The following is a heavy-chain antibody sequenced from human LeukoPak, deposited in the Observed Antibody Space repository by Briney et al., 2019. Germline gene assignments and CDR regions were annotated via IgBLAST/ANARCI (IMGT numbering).Heavy chain of an antibody. CDR2: ISSSSSYI. Sequence: GGSLRLSCAASGFTFSSYGMHWVRQAPGKGLEWVSSISSSSSYIYYADSVKGRFTISRDNAKNSLYLQMNSLRAEDTAVYYCARDKGDYDILTGYYGAFDYWGQGTLVTVSS. CDR1: GFTFSSYG. J-gene: IGHJ4*02. V-gene: IGHV3-21*01. D-gene: IGHD3-9*01. CDR3: ARDKGDYDILTGYYGAFDY.